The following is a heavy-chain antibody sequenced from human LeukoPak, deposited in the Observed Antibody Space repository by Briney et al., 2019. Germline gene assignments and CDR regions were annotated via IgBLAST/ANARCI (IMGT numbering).Heavy chain of an antibody. Sequence: GASVTVSCRASGYTFTSYSMQWVRQAPGQGLEWMGIINPSGGSTSYAQKFQGRVTMTSDTSTSTVYMELSSLRSEDTAVYYCARDQFHISDCLGDCYLDYWGQGTLVTVPS. CDR3: ARDQFHISDCLGDCYLDY. CDR2: INPSGGST. D-gene: IGHD2-21*02. J-gene: IGHJ4*02. CDR1: GYTFTSYS. V-gene: IGHV1-46*01.